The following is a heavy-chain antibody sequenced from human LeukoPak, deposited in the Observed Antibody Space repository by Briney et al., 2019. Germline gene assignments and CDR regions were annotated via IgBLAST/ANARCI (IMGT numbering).Heavy chain of an antibody. D-gene: IGHD2-21*01. V-gene: IGHV4-39*07. CDR2: FFSGGST. CDR1: GGSISSCTYY. J-gene: IGHJ3*02. Sequence: SETLSLTCTVCGGSISSCTYYWGWIRQPPGREPEWIGSFFSGGSTSYNPSLKSRVTISVDTSKKQFSLKLRSVTAADTAFYFCARYIVGYPRDAFDIWGQRTMVTVCS. CDR3: ARYIVGYPRDAFDI.